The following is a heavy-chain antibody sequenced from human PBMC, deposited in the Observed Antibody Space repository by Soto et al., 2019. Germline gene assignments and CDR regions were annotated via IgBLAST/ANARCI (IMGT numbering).Heavy chain of an antibody. CDR1: GFTFSSYG. Sequence: GGSLRLSCAASGFTFSSYGMHWVRQAPGKGLEWVAVISYDGSNKYYADSVKGRFTISRDNSKNTLYLQMNSLRAEDTAVYYCAKSKTLEYLTPTPIDYWGQGTLVTVSS. J-gene: IGHJ4*02. CDR3: AKSKTLEYLTPTPIDY. V-gene: IGHV3-30*18. CDR2: ISYDGSNK.